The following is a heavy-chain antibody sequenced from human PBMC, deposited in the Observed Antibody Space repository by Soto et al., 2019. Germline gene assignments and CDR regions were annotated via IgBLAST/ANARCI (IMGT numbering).Heavy chain of an antibody. J-gene: IGHJ3*02. Sequence: ASMKVSCKASGYTFTSYGISWVRQAPGQGLEWMGWISAYNGNTNYAQKLQGRVTMTTDTSTSTAYMELRSLRPDDTAVYYCARDLDGSYKCPHDAFDIWGQGTMVTVSS. CDR1: GYTFTSYG. CDR3: ARDLDGSYKCPHDAFDI. CDR2: ISAYNGNT. V-gene: IGHV1-18*04. D-gene: IGHD1-26*01.